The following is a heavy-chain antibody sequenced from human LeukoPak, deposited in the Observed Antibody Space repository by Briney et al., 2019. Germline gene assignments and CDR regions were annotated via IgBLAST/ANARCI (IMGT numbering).Heavy chain of an antibody. D-gene: IGHD3-16*01. J-gene: IGHJ4*02. CDR3: AKDGVVTITFEY. V-gene: IGHV3-23*01. CDR2: ISGSGGST. CDR1: GFTFSSYA. Sequence: GGSLRLSCRASGFTFSSYAMSWVRQAPGKGLEWVSVISGSGGSTFYGDSVKGRFTISRDNSKNTLYLQMNGLRAEDTAVYYCAKDGVVTITFEYWGQGTLVTVS.